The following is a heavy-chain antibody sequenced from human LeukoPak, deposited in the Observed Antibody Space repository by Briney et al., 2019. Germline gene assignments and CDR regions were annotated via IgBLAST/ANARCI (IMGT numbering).Heavy chain of an antibody. Sequence: PSETLSLTCTVSGGSISSRRDYWGWIRQPPGKGLEWIGSIYYSESTYYNPSLKSRVTISVDTSKNQFSLRLTSVTAADTAVYYCARQRFGDSYADYFQHWGQGTLVTVSS. D-gene: IGHD3-10*01. V-gene: IGHV4-39*01. CDR1: GGSISSRRDY. CDR2: IYYSEST. J-gene: IGHJ1*01. CDR3: ARQRFGDSYADYFQH.